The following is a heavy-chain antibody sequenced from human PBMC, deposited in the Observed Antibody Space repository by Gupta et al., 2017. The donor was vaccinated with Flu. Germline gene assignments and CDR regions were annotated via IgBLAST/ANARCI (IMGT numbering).Heavy chain of an antibody. Sequence: EVQLVESGGGLVKPGGSLRLSCAASDFPLHIYYMTWVRQAPGKGLEWVASISSSSSYIYYADSVKGRFTISRDNAENSLFLQMNSLRAEDAAVYYCARHFSERDAFDIWSQGTTVTV. CDR3: ARHFSERDAFDI. J-gene: IGHJ3*02. CDR2: ISSSSSYI. V-gene: IGHV3-21*01. D-gene: IGHD5-24*01. CDR1: DFPLHIYY.